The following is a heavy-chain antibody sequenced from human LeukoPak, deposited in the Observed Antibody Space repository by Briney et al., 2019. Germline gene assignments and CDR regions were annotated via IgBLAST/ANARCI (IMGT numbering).Heavy chain of an antibody. CDR3: ARGAGGSGSYPRFDY. CDR2: INHSGST. Sequence: SETLSLTCAVYGGSSSGYYWSWIRQPPGKGLEWVGEINHSGSTNYNPSLKSRVTISVDTSKNQFSLKLSSVTAADTAVYYCARGAGGSGSYPRFDYWGQGTLVTVSS. D-gene: IGHD3-10*01. CDR1: GGSSSGYY. J-gene: IGHJ4*02. V-gene: IGHV4-34*01.